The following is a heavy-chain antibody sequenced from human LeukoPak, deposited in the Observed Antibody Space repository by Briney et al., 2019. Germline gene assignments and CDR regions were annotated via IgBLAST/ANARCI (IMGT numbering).Heavy chain of an antibody. V-gene: IGHV4-59*08. J-gene: IGHJ6*03. CDR2: VHYSESS. D-gene: IGHD1-26*01. Sequence: SETLSLNCTVSGGFINNYYWSWIRQPPGKGLEYIGYVHYSESSDYNPSLKSRVTMALDTSKNQFSLKLTSVTAADTAMYYCARLSGSSLYSYYYYIDVWGKGTTVTVSS. CDR3: ARLSGSSLYSYYYYIDV. CDR1: GGFINNYY.